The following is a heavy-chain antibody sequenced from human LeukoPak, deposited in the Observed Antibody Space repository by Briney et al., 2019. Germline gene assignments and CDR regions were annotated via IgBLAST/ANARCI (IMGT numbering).Heavy chain of an antibody. J-gene: IGHJ6*04. CDR1: GYTFTSYG. D-gene: IGHD6-13*01. V-gene: IGHV1-18*04. CDR3: ARDQYSSSWYGYYYYGMDV. CDR2: ISACNGNT. Sequence: ASVKVSCKASGYTFTSYGISWVRQAPGQGLEWMGWISACNGNTNYAQKLQGRVTMTTDTSTSTAYMELRSLRSDDTAVYYCARDQYSSSWYGYYYYGMDVWGKGTTVTVSS.